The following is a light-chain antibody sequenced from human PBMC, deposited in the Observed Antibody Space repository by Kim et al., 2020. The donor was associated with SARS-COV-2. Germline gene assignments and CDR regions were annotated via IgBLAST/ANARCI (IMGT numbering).Light chain of an antibody. CDR3: QQYYSYPYT. CDR2: AAY. J-gene: IGKJ2*01. V-gene: IGKV1-8*01. Sequence: SASTGDRVTITCRASQGISSYLAWYQQKPGKAPKLLIYAAYTLQSGVPSRFSGSGSGTDFTLTISSLQSEDFATYYCQQYYSYPYTFGQGTKLEI. CDR1: QGISSY.